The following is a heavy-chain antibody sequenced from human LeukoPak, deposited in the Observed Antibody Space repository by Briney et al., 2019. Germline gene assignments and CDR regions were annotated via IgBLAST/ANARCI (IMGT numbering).Heavy chain of an antibody. CDR2: ISWNSGSI. CDR3: AKSLSIAVAGYPDY. D-gene: IGHD6-19*01. Sequence: PGGSLRLSCAASGFTFDDYAMHWVWQAPGKGLEWVSGISWNSGSIGYADSVKGRFTISRDNAKNSLYLQMNSLRAEDMALYYCAKSLSIAVAGYPDYWGQGTLVTVSS. V-gene: IGHV3-9*03. CDR1: GFTFDDYA. J-gene: IGHJ4*02.